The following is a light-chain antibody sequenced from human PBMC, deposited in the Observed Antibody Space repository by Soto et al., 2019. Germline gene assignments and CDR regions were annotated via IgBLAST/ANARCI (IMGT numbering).Light chain of an antibody. J-gene: IGLJ2*01. CDR2: GVS. V-gene: IGLV2-14*03. Sequence: QSALTQPASVSGAPGQSISISCTGTSSDVGSYNYVSWYQQHPGKAPKLMIFGVSNRPSGVSGRFSGSKSGYTGSLTISGLQTEDEADYYCNSYTTSSTVVFGGGTKVTVL. CDR3: NSYTTSSTVV. CDR1: SSDVGSYNY.